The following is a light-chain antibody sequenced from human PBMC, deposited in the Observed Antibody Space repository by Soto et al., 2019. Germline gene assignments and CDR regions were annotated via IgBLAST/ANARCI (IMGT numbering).Light chain of an antibody. V-gene: IGLV2-14*01. J-gene: IGLJ1*01. CDR3: SSYTSRNTLYV. CDR1: SSDVGAYNF. CDR2: DVN. Sequence: QSALTQPASVSGSLGQSITISCTGTSSDVGAYNFVSWYQQHPGKAPKLMIYDVNNRPSGVSNRFSGSESANTASLTISGLQADDEADYYCSSYTSRNTLYVFGTGTKLTVL.